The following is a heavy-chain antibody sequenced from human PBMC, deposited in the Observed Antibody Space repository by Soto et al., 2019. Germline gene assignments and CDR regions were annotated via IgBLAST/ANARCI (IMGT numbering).Heavy chain of an antibody. CDR3: ARLVSAAANDY. CDR1: GFTFSSYW. V-gene: IGHV3-7*04. CDR2: MKGDGSEI. D-gene: IGHD2-15*01. J-gene: IGHJ4*02. Sequence: SLRLSCAASGFTFSSYWMSWVRQAPGKGLEWVANMKGDGSEIYYVDSVKGRFTISRDNAKNSLYLQMNSLRAEDTAVYYCARLVSAAANDYWGQGALVTVSS.